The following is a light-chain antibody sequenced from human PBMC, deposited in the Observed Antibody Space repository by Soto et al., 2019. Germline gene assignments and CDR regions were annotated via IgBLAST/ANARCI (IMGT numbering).Light chain of an antibody. J-gene: IGKJ1*01. CDR1: QSISRY. Sequence: IVLTQSPGTLSLSPGEITTLYFSASQSISRYLALYQQKPGQGPRLLIYGASSRATGTPDRFSGSGSGTDFTLTINRLEPEDFALYYCQQYGSSPPTFGQGTKVDIK. CDR2: GAS. CDR3: QQYGSSPPT. V-gene: IGKV3-20*01.